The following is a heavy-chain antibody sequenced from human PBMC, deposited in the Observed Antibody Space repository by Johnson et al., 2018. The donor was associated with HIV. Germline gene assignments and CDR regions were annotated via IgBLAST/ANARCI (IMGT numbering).Heavy chain of an antibody. CDR2: ISYDGSNK. J-gene: IGHJ3*02. V-gene: IGHV3-30*03. D-gene: IGHD2-21*02. CDR3: ARASDSYCSADCYGDGFQI. CDR1: GFTFSNYG. Sequence: QVYLVESGGGVVQPGRSLRLSCAASGFTFSNYGMHWVRQAPGKGLEWVAVISYDGSNKYYADSVKGRFTISRDNAKNTLFLQMNSLRAEDTAVYYCARASDSYCSADCYGDGFQISDQGTKVIVSS.